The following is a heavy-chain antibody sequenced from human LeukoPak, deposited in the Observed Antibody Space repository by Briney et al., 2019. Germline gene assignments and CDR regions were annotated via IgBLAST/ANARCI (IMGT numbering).Heavy chain of an antibody. D-gene: IGHD6-13*01. J-gene: IGHJ6*02. CDR2: INDRGST. Sequence: SETLSLTCTVSGDSVRSYYWSWIRQPPGQGLEWLGHINDRGSTNYNPSLQGRVTISIDTSKSQFSLKVNSVTAADTAVYYCVRDSRYGSGWFEDGLDFWGQGTTVTVSS. CDR3: VRDSRYGSGWFEDGLDF. CDR1: GDSVRSYY. V-gene: IGHV4-59*02.